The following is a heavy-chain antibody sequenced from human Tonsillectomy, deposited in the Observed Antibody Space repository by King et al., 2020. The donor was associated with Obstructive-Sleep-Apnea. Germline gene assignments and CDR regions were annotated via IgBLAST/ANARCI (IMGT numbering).Heavy chain of an antibody. CDR2: ISYDGSKK. J-gene: IGHJ4*02. CDR3: ARGRGQWLLDGGFDY. CDR1: GFTFSSYA. D-gene: IGHD6-19*01. V-gene: IGHV3-30*04. Sequence: QLVQSGGGVVQPGRSLRLSCAASGFTFSSYAMHWVRQAPGKGLEWVAVISYDGSKKYYVDSVKGRFTISRDKSKNTLYLQMNSLRPEDTAVYYCARGRGQWLLDGGFDYWGQGTLVTVSS.